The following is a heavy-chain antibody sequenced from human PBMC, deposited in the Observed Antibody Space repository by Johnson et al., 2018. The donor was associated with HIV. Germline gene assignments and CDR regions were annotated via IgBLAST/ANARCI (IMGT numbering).Heavy chain of an antibody. D-gene: IGHD6-13*01. V-gene: IGHV3-30*14. Sequence: QVQLVESGGGVVQPGRSLRLSCAASGFTFSSYAMHWVRQAPGKGLEWVAVISYDGSNKYYADSVKGRFTISRDNSKNTLYLQMNSLRAEDTAVYYCARFRSSNWFDAFDSWGQGTMVTVSA. CDR1: GFTFSSYA. CDR3: ARFRSSNWFDAFDS. CDR2: ISYDGSNK. J-gene: IGHJ3*02.